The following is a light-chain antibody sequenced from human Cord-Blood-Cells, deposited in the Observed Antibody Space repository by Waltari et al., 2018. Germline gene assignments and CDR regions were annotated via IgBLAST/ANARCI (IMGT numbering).Light chain of an antibody. CDR3: QQYYSTPPSFT. J-gene: IGKJ3*01. V-gene: IGKV4-1*01. Sequence: DIVMTQSPDSLAVSLGARATINCKSSQSVLYSSNNKNYLAWYQQKPGQPPKLLIYWASTRESGVPDRFSGSGSGTDFTLTISSLQAEDVAVYYCQQYYSTPPSFTFGPGTKVDIK. CDR2: WAS. CDR1: QSVLYSSNNKNY.